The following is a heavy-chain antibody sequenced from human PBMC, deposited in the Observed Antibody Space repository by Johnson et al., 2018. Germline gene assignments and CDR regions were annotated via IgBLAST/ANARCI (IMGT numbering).Heavy chain of an antibody. V-gene: IGHV3-30*03. Sequence: QVQLVESGGGVVQPGRSLRLSCAASGFTFSSYGMHWVRQAPGNGLEWVAVISYDGSNKYSADSVKGRFTISRDNSKNTLSLQMNSLRAEDTAVYYCAGARSWGIQLYYYYYGMDVWGQGTTVTVSS. CDR3: AGARSWGIQLYYYYYGMDV. J-gene: IGHJ6*02. CDR2: ISYDGSNK. D-gene: IGHD5-18*01. CDR1: GFTFSSYG.